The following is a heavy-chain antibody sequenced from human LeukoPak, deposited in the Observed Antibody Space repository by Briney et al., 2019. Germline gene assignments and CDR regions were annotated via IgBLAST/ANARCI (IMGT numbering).Heavy chain of an antibody. J-gene: IGHJ5*02. Sequence: SETLSLTCTVSGGSLSRGGYYWSWIRHHPGKGLEWVGYIYYSGSTYYNPSLKSRVTISVDTSKNQFSLKLSSVTAADTAVYYCARQHDSGSFLNWFDPWGQGTPVTVSS. CDR3: ARQHDSGSFLNWFDP. D-gene: IGHD3-10*01. CDR1: GGSLSRGGYY. CDR2: IYYSGST. V-gene: IGHV4-31*03.